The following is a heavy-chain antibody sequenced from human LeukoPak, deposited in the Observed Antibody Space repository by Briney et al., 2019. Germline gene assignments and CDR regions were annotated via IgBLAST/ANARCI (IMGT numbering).Heavy chain of an antibody. V-gene: IGHV4-34*01. CDR2: INHSGST. CDR3: ARGKWYYDSSGYYYQTPTYDY. CDR1: GGSFSGYY. D-gene: IGHD3-22*01. Sequence: SSETLSLTCAVYGGSFSGYYWSWIRQPPGKGLEWIGEINHSGSTNYNPSLKSRVTISVDTSKNQFSLKLSSVTAADTAVYYCARGKWYYDSSGYYYQTPTYDYWGQGTLVTVSS. J-gene: IGHJ4*02.